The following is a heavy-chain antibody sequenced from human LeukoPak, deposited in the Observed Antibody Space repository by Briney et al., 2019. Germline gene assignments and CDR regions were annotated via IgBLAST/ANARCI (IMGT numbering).Heavy chain of an antibody. D-gene: IGHD3-9*01. CDR1: GGSISSGGYY. Sequence: SQTLSLTCTVSGGSISSGGYYWSWIRQHPGKGLEWIGYIYYSGSTYYNPSLKSRVTISVDTSKNQFSLKLSSVTAADTAVYYCARGNTISPNYFDYWGQGTLVTVSS. V-gene: IGHV4-31*03. CDR2: IYYSGST. J-gene: IGHJ4*02. CDR3: ARGNTISPNYFDY.